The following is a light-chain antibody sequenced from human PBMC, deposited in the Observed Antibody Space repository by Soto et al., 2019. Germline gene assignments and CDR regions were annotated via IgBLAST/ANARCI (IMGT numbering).Light chain of an antibody. J-gene: IGKJ2*01. CDR3: QQYDNWPPYT. CDR1: QSVSSN. CDR2: DAA. Sequence: EIVMTQSPATLSVSPGERATLSCRVSQSVSSNLAWYQQKPGQAPRLLIYDAATRATGIPDRFSGSGSGTEFTLTISSLQSEDFAVYFCQQYDNWPPYTFGQGTKLEIK. V-gene: IGKV3-15*01.